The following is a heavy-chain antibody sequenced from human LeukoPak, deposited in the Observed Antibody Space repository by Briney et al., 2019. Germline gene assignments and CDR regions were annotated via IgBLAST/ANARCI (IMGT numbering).Heavy chain of an antibody. CDR1: GFTFSSYG. Sequence: GSLRLSCAASGFTFSSYGIHWVRQAPGKGLEWVAVISYDGSNKYYADSVKGRFTISRDNSKNTLYLQMNSLRAEDTAVYYCAKYPSFLMHGFGELSPRNWFDPWGQGTLVTVSS. CDR2: ISYDGSNK. J-gene: IGHJ5*02. V-gene: IGHV3-30*18. D-gene: IGHD3-10*01. CDR3: AKYPSFLMHGFGELSPRNWFDP.